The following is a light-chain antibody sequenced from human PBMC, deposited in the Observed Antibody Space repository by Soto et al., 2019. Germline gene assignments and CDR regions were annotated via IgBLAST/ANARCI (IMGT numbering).Light chain of an antibody. CDR2: TNN. Sequence: SVLTQPPSASGTPGQRVTISCSGRTSNIGSNTVNWYQRLPGTAPKLLIYTNNQRPSGVPDRFSGSKSGTSASLAISGLQSEDEADYYCAAWDDSLNGYVFGTGTKVTVL. CDR3: AAWDDSLNGYV. J-gene: IGLJ1*01. V-gene: IGLV1-44*01. CDR1: TSNIGSNT.